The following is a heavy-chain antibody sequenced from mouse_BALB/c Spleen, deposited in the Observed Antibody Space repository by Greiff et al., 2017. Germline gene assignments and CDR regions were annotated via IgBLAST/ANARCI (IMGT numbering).Heavy chain of an antibody. CDR3: ARKDHRYFDY. J-gene: IGHJ2*01. Sequence: EVQGVESGPGLVKPSQSLSLTCTVTGYSITSDYAWNWIRQFPGNKLEWMGYISYSGSTSYNPALKSRTSITRDTSKNQFFLQLKSVTTEDTAAYYCARKDHRYFDYWGEGTTRAVSS. CDR1: GYSITSDYA. V-gene: IGHV3-2*02. CDR2: ISYSGST.